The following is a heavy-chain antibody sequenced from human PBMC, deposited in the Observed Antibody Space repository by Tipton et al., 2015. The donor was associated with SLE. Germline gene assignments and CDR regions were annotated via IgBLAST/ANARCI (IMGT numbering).Heavy chain of an antibody. Sequence: TLSLTCNVSGGSFSSSLYYWGWIRQPPGKGLEWIGSMYSSGRSYYNPSLKNRITMSIDTSKKQFSLKLSSVTAADTAVYYCARGRITMVRGRRSYYYMDVWGKGTTVTVSS. J-gene: IGHJ6*03. V-gene: IGHV4-39*07. CDR2: MYSSGRS. CDR3: ARGRITMVRGRRSYYYMDV. CDR1: GGSFSSSLYY. D-gene: IGHD3-10*01.